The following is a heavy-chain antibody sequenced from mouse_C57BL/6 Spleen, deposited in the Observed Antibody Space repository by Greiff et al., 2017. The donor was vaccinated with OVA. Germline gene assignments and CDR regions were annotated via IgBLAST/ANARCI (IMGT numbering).Heavy chain of an antibody. J-gene: IGHJ4*01. CDR2: IYPGSGST. Sequence: QVQLQQPGAELVKPGASVKMSCKASGYTFTSYWITWVKQRPGQGLEWIGDIYPGSGSTNYNEKFKSKATLTVDTSSSTAYMQLSSLTSEDSAVYYCARKGFENYYGSSYNYYAMDYWGQGTSVTVSS. V-gene: IGHV1-55*01. CDR3: ARKGFENYYGSSYNYYAMDY. D-gene: IGHD1-1*01. CDR1: GYTFTSYW.